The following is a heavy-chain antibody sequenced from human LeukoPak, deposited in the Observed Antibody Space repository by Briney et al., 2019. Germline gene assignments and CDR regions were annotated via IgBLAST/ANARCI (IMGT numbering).Heavy chain of an antibody. CDR3: ARGCSGGSCYESKFDP. Sequence: GGSLRLSCAASGFTFSSYWMSWVRQAPGKGLEWVANIKQDGSEKHYVDSAKGRFTISRDNAKNSLYLQMNSLRAEVTAVYYCARGCSGGSCYESKFDPWGQGTLVTVSS. CDR1: GFTFSSYW. V-gene: IGHV3-7*01. D-gene: IGHD2-15*01. J-gene: IGHJ5*02. CDR2: IKQDGSEK.